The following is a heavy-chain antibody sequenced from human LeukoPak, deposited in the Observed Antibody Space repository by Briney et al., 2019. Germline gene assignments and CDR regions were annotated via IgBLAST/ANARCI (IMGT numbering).Heavy chain of an antibody. Sequence: PGGSLRLSCAASGFTFSSHAMCWVRQAPGRGLEWVSSIDISGDNAHYADSVKSRFTTSKDNSKNTLYLQMDSLRAEDSAVYYCANEIRPNDYWGQGTLVTVSS. D-gene: IGHD4-17*01. V-gene: IGHV3-23*01. CDR2: IDISGDNA. J-gene: IGHJ4*02. CDR1: GFTFSSHA. CDR3: ANEIRPNDY.